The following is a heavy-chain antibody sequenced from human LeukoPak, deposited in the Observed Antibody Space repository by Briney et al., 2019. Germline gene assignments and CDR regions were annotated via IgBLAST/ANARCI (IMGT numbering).Heavy chain of an antibody. J-gene: IGHJ4*02. CDR1: GFTFSDYY. CDR3: AKPQTTVTTYQYFDY. CDR2: ISASGGST. Sequence: GGSLRLSCAASGFTFSDYYMSWIRQAPGKGLEWVSAISASGGSTYYAESVKGRFTVSRDNSKNTLYLQMNSLRAEDTAVYYCAKPQTTVTTYQYFDYWGQGTLVTVSS. D-gene: IGHD4-17*01. V-gene: IGHV3-23*01.